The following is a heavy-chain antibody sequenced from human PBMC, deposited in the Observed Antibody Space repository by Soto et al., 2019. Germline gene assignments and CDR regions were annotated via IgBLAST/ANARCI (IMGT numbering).Heavy chain of an antibody. CDR3: ARAPKVSGSAQTRPAF. D-gene: IGHD6-6*01. CDR2: ISPSGTT. V-gene: IGHV4-34*01. Sequence: LSLTCSLYSGSLSGYYWSWIRQPPGKGLEWIGEISPSGTTNYSPSLKSRVSISVDTSKNQFSLNLTSLTAADTAVYYCARAPKVSGSAQTRPAFWGQGSLVTVSS. CDR1: SGSLSGYY. J-gene: IGHJ4*02.